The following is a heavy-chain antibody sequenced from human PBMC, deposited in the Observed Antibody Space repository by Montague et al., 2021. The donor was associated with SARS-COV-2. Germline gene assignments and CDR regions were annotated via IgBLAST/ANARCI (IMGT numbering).Heavy chain of an antibody. Sequence: TLSLTCTVSGGSISYGSYLWTWIRQPAGKGLEWIGRIHTSGSTNYNPSLKSRVAISIDTSKDQFSLELSSVTAADTAVYYCASSPCGGDDYLGQGTLVTVSS. CDR2: IHTSGST. D-gene: IGHD2-21*02. CDR3: ASSPCGGDDY. J-gene: IGHJ4*02. CDR1: GGSISYGSYL. V-gene: IGHV4-61*02.